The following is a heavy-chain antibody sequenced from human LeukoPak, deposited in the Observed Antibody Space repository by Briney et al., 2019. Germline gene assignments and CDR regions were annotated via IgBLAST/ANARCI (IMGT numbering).Heavy chain of an antibody. J-gene: IGHJ4*02. D-gene: IGHD1-26*01. CDR1: GFTFSRYA. Sequence: GGSLRPSCAASGFTFSRYAMLWVRQSPGKGLEWASAIGGSDGTTYYADSVKGRCIISRDNYKNILYLQMNSLRVEDTAIYYCAKVLDSGSFPDYWGQGTLATVSS. CDR3: AKVLDSGSFPDY. CDR2: IGGSDGTT. V-gene: IGHV3-23*01.